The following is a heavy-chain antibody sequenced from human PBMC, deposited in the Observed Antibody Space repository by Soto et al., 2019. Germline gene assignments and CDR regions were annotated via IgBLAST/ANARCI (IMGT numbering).Heavy chain of an antibody. V-gene: IGHV2-5*02. Sequence: QITLRESGPTLVKPTQTLTLTCTFSGFSLSTSGVGVGWIRQPPGKALEWLALIYWDDDKRYSPSLNSRLTTTENTTKNQVVLAMTNMDPVDTATYCCAHSIAPRLFDCWGQGTLVTVSS. D-gene: IGHD6-6*01. CDR1: GFSLSTSGVG. J-gene: IGHJ4*02. CDR2: IYWDDDK. CDR3: AHSIAPRLFDC.